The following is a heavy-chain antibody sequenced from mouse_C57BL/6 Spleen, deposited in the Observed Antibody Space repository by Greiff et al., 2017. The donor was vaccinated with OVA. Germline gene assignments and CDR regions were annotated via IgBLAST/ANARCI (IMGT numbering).Heavy chain of an antibody. CDR2: IDPSDSYT. Sequence: QVQLQQPGAELVKPGASVKLSCKASGYTFTSYWMQWVKQRPGQGLEWIGEIDPSDSYTNYNQKFKGKATLTVDKSSSTAYMQLSSLTSADSAVDYCARAVTGTDWYFDVWGTGTTVTVSS. CDR1: GYTFTSYW. V-gene: IGHV1-50*01. J-gene: IGHJ1*03. D-gene: IGHD4-1*01. CDR3: ARAVTGTDWYFDV.